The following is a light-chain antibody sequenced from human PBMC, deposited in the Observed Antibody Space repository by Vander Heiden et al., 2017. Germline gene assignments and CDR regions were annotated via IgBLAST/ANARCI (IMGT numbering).Light chain of an antibody. J-gene: IGLJ2*01. V-gene: IGLV1-47*02. Sequence: QSVLTQPPSASGTPGQRVTISCSGSSSNIGSNYVYWYQQLPGTAPKLLIYSNNQRPSGVPDGFSGSKSGTSASLAISGLRSEDEADYYCAAWDDSLSGVVFGGGTKLTVL. CDR1: SSNIGSNY. CDR3: AAWDDSLSGVV. CDR2: SNN.